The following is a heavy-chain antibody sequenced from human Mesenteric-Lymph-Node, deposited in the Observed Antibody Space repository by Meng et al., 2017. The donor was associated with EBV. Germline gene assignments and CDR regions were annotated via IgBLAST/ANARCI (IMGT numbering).Heavy chain of an antibody. CDR3: APSTSWYMGYYFDY. J-gene: IGHJ4*02. V-gene: IGHV4-39*07. Sequence: QVQLQEAGPGLVKPSATLSLTCSVSGDSITSSNYYWGWIRQPPGKGLEWIGSMHYSSNSFYNPSLKSRVIISLDTSKNQFSLKLTSVTAADTAIYYCAPSTSWYMGYYFDYWGQGALVTVSS. D-gene: IGHD6-13*01. CDR1: GDSITSSNYY. CDR2: MHYSSNS.